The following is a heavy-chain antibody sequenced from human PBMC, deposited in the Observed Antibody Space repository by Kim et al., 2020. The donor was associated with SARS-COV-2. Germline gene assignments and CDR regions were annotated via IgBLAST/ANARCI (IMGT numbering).Heavy chain of an antibody. D-gene: IGHD2-2*02. CDR2: IYYSGST. J-gene: IGHJ4*02. CDR3: ARVYRSCTSTSCYTIDY. CDR1: GGSISSGDYY. V-gene: IGHV4-30-4*01. Sequence: SETLSLTCTVSGGSISSGDYYWSWIRQPPGKGLEWIGYIYYSGSTYYNPSLKSRVTISVDTSKNQFSLKLSSVTAADTAVYYCARVYRSCTSTSCYTIDYWGQGTLVTVSS.